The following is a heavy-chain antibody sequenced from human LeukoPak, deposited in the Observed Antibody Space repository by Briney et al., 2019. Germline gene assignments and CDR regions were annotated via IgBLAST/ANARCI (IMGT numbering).Heavy chain of an antibody. CDR3: AEERACGDRVFDY. V-gene: IGHV3-23*01. D-gene: IGHD4-17*01. J-gene: IGHJ4*02. Sequence: GGSLRLSCAASGFTFSSYAMNWVRQAPGKGLEWVSVISGSGDSAYYADSVKGRFTISRDNSENTLFLQMNNLRVEDTALYYCAEERACGDRVFDYWGQGTLVTVSS. CDR2: ISGSGDSA. CDR1: GFTFSSYA.